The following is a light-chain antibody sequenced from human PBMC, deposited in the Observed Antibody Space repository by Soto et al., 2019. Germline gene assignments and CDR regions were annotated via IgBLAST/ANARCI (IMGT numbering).Light chain of an antibody. CDR2: GAS. CDR3: LQHYNYPQT. Sequence: DIQMTQSPSSLSASVGDRFTITCRASQGIRTDLVWYQQEPGKAPKRLIYGASSLQSGVPSRFSGSGSGTEFTLTVSSLQPEDFATYYCLQHYNYPQTFGPGTKVDIK. V-gene: IGKV1-17*01. CDR1: QGIRTD. J-gene: IGKJ1*01.